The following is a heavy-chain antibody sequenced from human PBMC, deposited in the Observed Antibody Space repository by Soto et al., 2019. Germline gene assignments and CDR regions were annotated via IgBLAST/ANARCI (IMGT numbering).Heavy chain of an antibody. Sequence: GGSLRLSCAASGFTFSHAWMSRVRQAPGKGLEWVGRIKSESDSGTADTAAPVKGRFTISRDDSKNTLYLHMNSLKTEDTGVSYCPXPPPGLTKDGTDPFYYYGMDVWGQGTTVTVSS. CDR2: IKSESDSGTA. CDR3: PXPPPGLTKDGTDPFYYYGMDV. CDR1: GFTFSHAW. J-gene: IGHJ6*02. D-gene: IGHD1-26*01. V-gene: IGHV3-15*01.